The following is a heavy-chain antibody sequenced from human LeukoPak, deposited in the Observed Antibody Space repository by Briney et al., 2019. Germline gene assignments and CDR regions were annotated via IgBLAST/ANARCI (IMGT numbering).Heavy chain of an antibody. CDR3: ARDAGYSNYPSDY. J-gene: IGHJ4*02. CDR2: IYHSGST. CDR1: GYSITSGYY. Sequence: SETLSLTCTVSGYSITSGYYWGWIRQPPGKGLEWIGSIYHSGSTYYNPSLKSRVTISVDTSKNQFSLKLSSVTAADTAVYYCARDAGYSNYPSDYWGQGTLVTVSS. D-gene: IGHD4-11*01. V-gene: IGHV4-38-2*02.